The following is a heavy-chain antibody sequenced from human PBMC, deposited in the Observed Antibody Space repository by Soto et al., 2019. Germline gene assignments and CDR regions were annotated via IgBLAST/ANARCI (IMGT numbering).Heavy chain of an antibody. CDR2: ISAYNGNT. D-gene: IGHD3-10*01. V-gene: IGHV1-18*01. CDR1: GYTFTSYG. CDR3: ARDSSGESNVDY. J-gene: IGHJ4*02. Sequence: ASVKVSCKASGYTFTSYGISWVRQAPGQGLEWMGWISAYNGNTNYAQRLQGRVTMTTDTSTSTAYMELRSLRSDDTAVYYCARDSSGESNVDYWGQGTLVTVSS.